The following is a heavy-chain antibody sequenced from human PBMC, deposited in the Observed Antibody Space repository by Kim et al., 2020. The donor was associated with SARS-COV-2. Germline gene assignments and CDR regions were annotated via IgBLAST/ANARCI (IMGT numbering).Heavy chain of an antibody. Sequence: SVKVSCKASGGTFSSYAISWVRQAPGQGLEWMGGIIPIFGTANYAQKFQGRVTITADESTSTAYMELSSLRSEDTAVYYCARDGARAIVVNYGMDVWGQGTTVTVSS. CDR3: ARDGARAIVVNYGMDV. D-gene: IGHD3-22*01. V-gene: IGHV1-69*13. J-gene: IGHJ6*02. CDR1: GGTFSSYA. CDR2: IIPIFGTA.